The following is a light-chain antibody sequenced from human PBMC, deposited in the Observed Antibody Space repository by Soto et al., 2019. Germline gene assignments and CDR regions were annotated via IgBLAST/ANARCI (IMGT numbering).Light chain of an antibody. CDR2: SAS. V-gene: IGKV1-16*01. J-gene: IGKJ1*01. CDR1: QPIGTS. CDR3: QHYNSYSEA. Sequence: DIQMTQSPSSLSASVGDSVTVTCRASQPIGTSLHWYQQKAGKAPRXXISSASRLQSGVSSRFSGNGSGTHFTLTISSLQPDDFATYYCQHYNSYSEAFGQGTKVDIK.